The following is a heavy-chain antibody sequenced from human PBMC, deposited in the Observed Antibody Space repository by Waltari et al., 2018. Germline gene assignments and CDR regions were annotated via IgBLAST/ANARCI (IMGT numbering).Heavy chain of an antibody. CDR3: ARSYYDSSGYIPVQDY. D-gene: IGHD3-22*01. J-gene: IGHJ4*02. CDR2: IYPGDSDT. V-gene: IGHV5-51*03. Sequence: EVQLVQSGAEVKQPGESLKISCKGSGYSFTSYWIGWVRQMPGKGLEWMGIIYPGDSDTRYSPSFQGQVTISADKSISTAYLQWSSLKASDTAMYYCARSYYDSSGYIPVQDYWGQGTLVTVSS. CDR1: GYSFTSYW.